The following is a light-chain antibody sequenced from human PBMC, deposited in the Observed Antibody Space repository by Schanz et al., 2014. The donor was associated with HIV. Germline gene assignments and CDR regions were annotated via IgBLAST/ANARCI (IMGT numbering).Light chain of an antibody. V-gene: IGKV1-39*01. CDR1: QNIRTY. CDR3: QQLSTYPKT. J-gene: IGKJ1*01. Sequence: DIQMTQSPSSLSTSVGDRVTITCRASQNIRTYLNWYQQKPGKAPKLLIYAASNLQSGVPLRFNGSGSGTDFTLTISSLQPEDFTTYYCQQLSTYPKTFGQGTKVEI. CDR2: AAS.